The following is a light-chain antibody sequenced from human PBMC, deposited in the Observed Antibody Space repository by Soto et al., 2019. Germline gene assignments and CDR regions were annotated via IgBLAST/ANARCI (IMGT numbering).Light chain of an antibody. CDR1: QSINSW. V-gene: IGKV1-5*01. CDR2: DAS. CDR3: QHYNSFSIT. J-gene: IGKJ4*01. Sequence: DIQMTQSPSSLSASVGDRVTITCRASQSINSWLAWYHQKPGKAPQLLIYDASSLESGVPSRFSGRGSGTEFTLSISSLQPDDFATYYCQHYNSFSITFGGGTKVEIK.